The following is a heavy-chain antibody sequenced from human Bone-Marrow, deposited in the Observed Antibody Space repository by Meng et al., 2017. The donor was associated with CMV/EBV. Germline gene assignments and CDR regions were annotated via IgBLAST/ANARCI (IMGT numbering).Heavy chain of an antibody. CDR3: ARDVYGRGWFDP. CDR1: GGPISSSSYY. V-gene: IGHV4-39*07. Sequence: QVNLQGSGPGLVKPSETLSLTCIVSGGPISSSSYYWGWIRQPPGKGLEWIGSIYYSGSTYYNPSLKSRVTISVDTSKNQFSLKLSSVTAADTAVYYCARDVYGRGWFDPWGQGTLVTVSS. D-gene: IGHD3-16*01. CDR2: IYYSGST. J-gene: IGHJ5*02.